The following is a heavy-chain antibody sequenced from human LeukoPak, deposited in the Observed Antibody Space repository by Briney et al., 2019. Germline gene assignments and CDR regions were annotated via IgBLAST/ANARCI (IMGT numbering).Heavy chain of an antibody. CDR3: ARFYDITVFDP. CDR2: MNPNSGNT. V-gene: IGHV1-8*01. D-gene: IGHD3-9*01. CDR1: GYTFTNYD. J-gene: IGHJ5*02. Sequence: ASVKVSCKASGYTFTNYDINWVRQAAGQGLEWMGWMNPNSGNTGYAQKFQGRVTMTRNTSISTAYMELSSLRSEDTAVYYCARFYDITVFDPWGQGTLVTVSS.